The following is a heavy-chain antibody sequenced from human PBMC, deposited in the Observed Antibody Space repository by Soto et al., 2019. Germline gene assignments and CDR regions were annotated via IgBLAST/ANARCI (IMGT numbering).Heavy chain of an antibody. J-gene: IGHJ6*02. D-gene: IGHD2-15*01. V-gene: IGHV4-39*01. CDR1: GGSISSSSYY. Sequence: QLQLQESGPGLVKPSETLSLTCTVSGGSISSSSYYWGWIRQPPGKGLEWIGSIYSSGSTYYNPSLKSRVTISVDTSKNQFSLKLSSVTAADTAVSYCARHHGPRGGPDGMDVWGQGTTVTVSS. CDR3: ARHHGPRGGPDGMDV. CDR2: IYSSGST.